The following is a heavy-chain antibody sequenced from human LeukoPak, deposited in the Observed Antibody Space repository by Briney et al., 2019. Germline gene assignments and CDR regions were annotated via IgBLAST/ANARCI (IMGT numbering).Heavy chain of an antibody. V-gene: IGHV3-21*01. J-gene: IGHJ4*02. Sequence: GGSLRLSCAASGFTFSSYAMSWVRQAPGKGLEWVSSISSSSSYIYYADSVKGRFTISRDNAKNSLYLQMNSLRAEDTAVYYCARDRGIAVAGTDYWGQGTLVTVSS. CDR2: ISSSSSYI. CDR3: ARDRGIAVAGTDY. CDR1: GFTFSSYA. D-gene: IGHD6-19*01.